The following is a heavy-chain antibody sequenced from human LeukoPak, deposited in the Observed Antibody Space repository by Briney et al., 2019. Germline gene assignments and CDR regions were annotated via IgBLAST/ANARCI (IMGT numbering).Heavy chain of an antibody. J-gene: IGHJ4*02. CDR3: ARGDGYNSY. V-gene: IGHV4-34*01. Sequence: SETLSLTCAVYGGSFSGYYWSWIRQPPGKGLERIGEINHSGSTNYNPSLKSRVTISVDTSKNQFSLKLSSVTAADTAVYYCARGDGYNSYWGQGTPVTVSS. CDR2: INHSGST. D-gene: IGHD5-24*01. CDR1: GGSFSGYY.